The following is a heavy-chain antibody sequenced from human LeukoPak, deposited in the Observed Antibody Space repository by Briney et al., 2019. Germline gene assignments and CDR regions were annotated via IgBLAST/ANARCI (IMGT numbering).Heavy chain of an antibody. CDR2: VGSDDRT. CDR1: GFTITGNA. Sequence: GGSLRLSCKASGFTITGNAMSWVRQAPGRGLEWVSGVGSDDRTHYTDSVKGRFAISGDNARNSLYLEMDSLRVEDTAVYYCARVSDEEDRRDGYNFPLDNWGQGTLVIVSS. V-gene: IGHV3-23*01. J-gene: IGHJ4*02. CDR3: ARVSDEEDRRDGYNFPLDN. D-gene: IGHD5-24*01.